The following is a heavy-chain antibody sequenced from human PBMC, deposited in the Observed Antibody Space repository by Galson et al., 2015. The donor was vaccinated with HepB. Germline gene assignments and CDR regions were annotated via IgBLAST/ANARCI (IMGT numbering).Heavy chain of an antibody. CDR1: GFTFSNYA. D-gene: IGHD1-14*01. CDR3: AKGVTGPRTALLD. CDR2: ISGSGGGS. J-gene: IGHJ4*02. Sequence: SLRLSCAASGFTFSNYAMNWVRQAPGKGLEWVSSISGSGGGSYHVDSVKGRFSISRDNSKNTVFLQMNSLRVEDTAVYYCAKGVTGPRTALLDWGQGTLVTVSS. V-gene: IGHV3-23*01.